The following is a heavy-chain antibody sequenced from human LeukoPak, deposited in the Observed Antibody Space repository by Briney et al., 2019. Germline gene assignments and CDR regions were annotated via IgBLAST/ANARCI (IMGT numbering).Heavy chain of an antibody. D-gene: IGHD3-16*02. J-gene: IGHJ4*02. CDR3: ARDLGDYVWGSYPDY. V-gene: IGHV1-2*02. Sequence: ASVKVSCKASGGTFSSYAISWVRQAPGQGLEWMGWINPNSGGTNYAQKFQGRVTMTRDTSISTAYMELSRLRSDDTAVYYCARDLGDYVWGSYPDYWGQGTLVTVSS. CDR1: GGTFSSYA. CDR2: INPNSGGT.